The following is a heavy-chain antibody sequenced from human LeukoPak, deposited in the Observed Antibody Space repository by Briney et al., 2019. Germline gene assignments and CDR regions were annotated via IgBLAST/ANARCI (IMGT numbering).Heavy chain of an antibody. D-gene: IGHD2-15*01. Sequence: GESLKISCKGSGYSFTSYWISWVRQMPGKGLEWMGRIDPSDSYTNYSPSFQGHVTISADKSISTAYLQWSSLEASDTAMYYCASQCSGGSCYNDAAFDIWGQGTMVTVSS. V-gene: IGHV5-10-1*01. J-gene: IGHJ3*02. CDR1: GYSFTSYW. CDR2: IDPSDSYT. CDR3: ASQCSGGSCYNDAAFDI.